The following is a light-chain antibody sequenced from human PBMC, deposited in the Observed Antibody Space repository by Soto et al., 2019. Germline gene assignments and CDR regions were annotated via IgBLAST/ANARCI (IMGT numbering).Light chain of an antibody. CDR2: GNS. J-gene: IGLJ7*01. Sequence: QAVVTQPPSVSGAPGQRVTISCTGSSSNIGAGYDVHWYQQLPGTAPKLLIYGNSNRPSGVPDRFSGSKSGTSASLAITGLQAEDEADDYCQSYDSSLSGLVFGGGTPLTVL. V-gene: IGLV1-40*01. CDR3: QSYDSSLSGLV. CDR1: SSNIGAGYD.